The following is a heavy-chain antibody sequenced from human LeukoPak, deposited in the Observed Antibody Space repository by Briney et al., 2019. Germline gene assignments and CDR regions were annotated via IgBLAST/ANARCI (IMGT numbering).Heavy chain of an antibody. Sequence: GRSLRLSCAASGFTFSSYGMHWVRQAPGKGLERVAVIWYDGSNKYYADSVKGRFTISRDNSKNTLYLQMNSLRAEDTAVYYCARDRALRGFDYWGQGTLVTVSS. CDR2: IWYDGSNK. J-gene: IGHJ4*02. V-gene: IGHV3-33*01. CDR1: GFTFSSYG. CDR3: ARDRALRGFDY. D-gene: IGHD3-10*01.